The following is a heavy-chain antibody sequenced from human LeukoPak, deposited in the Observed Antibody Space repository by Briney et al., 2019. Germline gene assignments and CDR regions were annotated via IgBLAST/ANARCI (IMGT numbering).Heavy chain of an antibody. Sequence: SETLSLTCSVSGGSVNSRYHYWSWVRQPPGKGLEWIGYIYYSGSTNYNPSLKSRVTISVDTSKNQFSLKLSSVTAADTAVYYCASGLPVAAYYYYYGMDVWGKGTTVTVSS. CDR1: GGSVNSRYHY. CDR3: ASGLPVAAYYYYYGMDV. J-gene: IGHJ6*04. D-gene: IGHD6-19*01. CDR2: IYYSGST. V-gene: IGHV4-61*01.